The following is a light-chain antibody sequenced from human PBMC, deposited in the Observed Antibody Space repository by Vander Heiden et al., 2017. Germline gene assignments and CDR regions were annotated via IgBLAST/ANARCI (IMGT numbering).Light chain of an antibody. CDR1: QSISSF. V-gene: IGKV1-39*01. Sequence: DIQMTQSPSSLSVSIGDRVTITCRASQSISSFLNWYQRKPGKAPKLLIYAASDLQSGVPSRFSGSGYGTDFTLTISSLQPEDFATYYCQQSHSNPITLGGGPRWRSN. CDR3: QQSHSNPIT. CDR2: AAS. J-gene: IGKJ4*01.